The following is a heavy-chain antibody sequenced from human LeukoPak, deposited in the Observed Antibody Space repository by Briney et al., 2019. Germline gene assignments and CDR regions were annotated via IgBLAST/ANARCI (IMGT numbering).Heavy chain of an antibody. D-gene: IGHD3-10*01. CDR3: ARDFGGFDP. CDR1: GYTFTSYG. Sequence: ASVKVSCTASGYTFTSYGISWVRQAPGQGLEWMGWINTNTGKPTYAQGFRGRLVFSLDTSVSTAYLQISGLKAEDTAVYFCARDFGGFDPWGQGTQVTVSS. V-gene: IGHV7-4-1*02. J-gene: IGHJ5*02. CDR2: INTNTGKP.